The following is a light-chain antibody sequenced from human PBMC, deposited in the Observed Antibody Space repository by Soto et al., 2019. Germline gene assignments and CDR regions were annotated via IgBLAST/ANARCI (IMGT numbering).Light chain of an antibody. Sequence: MFSRFLSTPYLDPRAKAPLYCRSSQSIHTSLAWYQQKPGQPPRLVVYDSTLRANGVPDRFGGSRSGTEFIHINISREDREDTECYCRQHRTNWPITFGQGTRLEIK. CDR1: QSIHTS. V-gene: IGKV3-11*01. CDR2: DST. CDR3: QHRTNWPIT. J-gene: IGKJ5*01.